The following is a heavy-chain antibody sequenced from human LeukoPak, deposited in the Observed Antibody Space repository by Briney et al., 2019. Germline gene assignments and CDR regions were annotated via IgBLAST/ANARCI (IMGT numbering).Heavy chain of an antibody. J-gene: IGHJ4*02. D-gene: IGHD1-26*01. V-gene: IGHV4-4*07. Sequence: PSETLSLTCTVSGGSISSYYWSWIRQPAGKGLEWIGRIYTSGSTNYNPSLKSRVTISVDTSKNQFSLKLSSVTAADTAVYYCARFQYSGSYQYYFDYWGQGTLVTVSS. CDR3: ARFQYSGSYQYYFDY. CDR1: GGSISSYY. CDR2: IYTSGST.